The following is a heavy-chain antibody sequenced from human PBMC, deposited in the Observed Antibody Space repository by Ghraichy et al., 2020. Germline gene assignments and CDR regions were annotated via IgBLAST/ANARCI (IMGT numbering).Heavy chain of an antibody. Sequence: GGSLRLSCVASGFTVSSNYMSWVRQAPGKGLEWVSVIYRGGSIYYADSVKGRFTISRDNSQNTLYLQMNSLRVEDTAVYYCARDAEMANWGQGTLVTVSS. CDR1: GFTVSSNY. V-gene: IGHV3-66*01. CDR3: ARDAEMAN. D-gene: IGHD5-24*01. J-gene: IGHJ4*02. CDR2: IYRGGSI.